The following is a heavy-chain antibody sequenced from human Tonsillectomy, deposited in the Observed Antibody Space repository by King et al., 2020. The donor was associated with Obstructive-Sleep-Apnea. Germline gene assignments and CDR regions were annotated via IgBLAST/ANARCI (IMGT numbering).Heavy chain of an antibody. J-gene: IGHJ6*02. CDR1: GGSISSSSYY. CDR2: IYYSGST. V-gene: IGHV4-39*07. D-gene: IGHD3-9*01. Sequence: LQLQESGPGLVKPSETLSLTCTVSGGSISSSSYYWGWIRQPPGKGLEWIGSIYYSGSTYYNPSLKSRVTISVDTSKNQFSLKLSSVTAADTAVYYCAAVYSDWLLSMGYGMDVWGQGTTVTVSS. CDR3: AAVYSDWLLSMGYGMDV.